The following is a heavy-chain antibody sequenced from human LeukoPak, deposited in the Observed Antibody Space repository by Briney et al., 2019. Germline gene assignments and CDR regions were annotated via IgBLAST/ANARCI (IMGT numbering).Heavy chain of an antibody. CDR2: IIPILGIA. CDR3: ARDLDGDDSSGEDDPFDY. Sequence: GSSVKVSCKASGGTFSSYAISWVRQAPGQGLEWMGRIIPILGIANYAQKFQGRVTITADKSTSTAYMELSSLRSEDTAVYYCARDLDGDDSSGEDDPFDYWGQGTLVTVSS. D-gene: IGHD3-22*01. V-gene: IGHV1-69*04. J-gene: IGHJ4*02. CDR1: GGTFSSYA.